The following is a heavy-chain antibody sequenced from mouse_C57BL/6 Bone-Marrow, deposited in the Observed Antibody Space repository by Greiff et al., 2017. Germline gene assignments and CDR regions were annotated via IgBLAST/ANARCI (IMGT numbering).Heavy chain of an antibody. CDR2: IYPGDGDT. J-gene: IGHJ3*01. V-gene: IGHV1-82*01. D-gene: IGHD2-12*01. Sequence: VKLMESGPELVKPGASVKISCKASGYAFSSSWMNWVKQRPGKGLEWIGRIYPGDGDTNYNGKFKGKATLTADKSSSTAYMQLSSLTSEDSAVYICAREGSYDLFAYWGQGTLVTVSA. CDR3: AREGSYDLFAY. CDR1: GYAFSSSW.